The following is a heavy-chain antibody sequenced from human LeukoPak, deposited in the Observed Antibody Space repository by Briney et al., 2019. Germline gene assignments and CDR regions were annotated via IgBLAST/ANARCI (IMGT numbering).Heavy chain of an antibody. V-gene: IGHV4-61*02. Sequence: SETLSLTCTVSGGSISSGGYYWSWIRQPAGKGLEWIGRIYTSGSTNYNPSLKSRVTMSVDTSKNQFSLKLSSVTAADTAVYYCARYMVRGVWEDYFDYWGQGTLVTVSS. CDR1: GGSISSGGYY. J-gene: IGHJ4*02. CDR2: IYTSGST. D-gene: IGHD3-10*01. CDR3: ARYMVRGVWEDYFDY.